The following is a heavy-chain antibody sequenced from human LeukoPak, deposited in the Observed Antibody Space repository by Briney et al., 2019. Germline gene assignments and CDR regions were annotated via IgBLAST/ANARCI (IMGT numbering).Heavy chain of an antibody. J-gene: IGHJ4*02. CDR1: GFTFNNYA. V-gene: IGHV3-23*01. Sequence: PGGSLRLSCSASGFTFNNYAMTWVRQAPGKGLEWVSAISASGTSTFYADSVKGRFTISRDNSKNTLYLQMNSLRAEDTAVYYCARDAVIAAALYYFDYWGQGTLVTVSS. D-gene: IGHD6-13*01. CDR2: ISASGTST. CDR3: ARDAVIAAALYYFDY.